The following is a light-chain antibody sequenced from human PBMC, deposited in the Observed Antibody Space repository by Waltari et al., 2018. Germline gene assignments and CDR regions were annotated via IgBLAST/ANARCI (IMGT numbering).Light chain of an antibody. CDR1: RNNVGKEG. J-gene: IGLJ2*01. Sequence: QPWLTQPPSVSQVLRQTPSPTCTPARNNVGKEGAAWLQQHQRHPPKHLSYRNNNRPSGVSERFSASRTADTASLTISGRQPADEADYYCSSSDTSLSTVVFGGGTKLTVL. CDR3: SSSDTSLSTVV. V-gene: IGLV10-54*01. CDR2: RNN.